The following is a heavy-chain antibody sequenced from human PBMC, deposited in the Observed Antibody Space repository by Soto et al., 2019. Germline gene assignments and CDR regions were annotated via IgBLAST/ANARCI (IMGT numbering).Heavy chain of an antibody. CDR3: ARRARPDFYYMDV. V-gene: IGHV3-64*01. D-gene: IGHD6-6*01. Sequence: EVQLAESGGGLAQPGGSLRLSCAASGFTLSGYAMDWVRQAPGKGLEYVSGISSNGFGTYYANSVQGRFTISRDNSKNTVYLPRCSLRPEDMAVYYCARRARPDFYYMDVWGKGTTVTVSS. CDR1: GFTLSGYA. CDR2: ISSNGFGT. J-gene: IGHJ6*03.